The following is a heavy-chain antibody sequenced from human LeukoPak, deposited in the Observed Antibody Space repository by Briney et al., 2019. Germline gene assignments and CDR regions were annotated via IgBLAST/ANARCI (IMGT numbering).Heavy chain of an antibody. CDR1: GYRFSDNY. CDR2: INPKSGDT. V-gene: IGHV1-2*02. D-gene: IGHD3-22*01. Sequence: GAPLKVSCKASGYRFSDNYVHWVRQAPRQGLEYVGWINPKSGDTSFSQRFKGRVTMTSDTSISTVYLEMRKLRSDDTAVYFCARGKDDSTGHYDAFDIWGHGTMVTVSS. CDR3: ARGKDDSTGHYDAFDI. J-gene: IGHJ3*02.